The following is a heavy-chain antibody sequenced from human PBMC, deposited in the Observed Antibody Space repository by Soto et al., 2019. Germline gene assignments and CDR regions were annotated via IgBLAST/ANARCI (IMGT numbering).Heavy chain of an antibody. J-gene: IGHJ5*02. CDR2: ISTYSGDP. CDR3: ARVWGSYQAPSGGAGFDP. Sequence: ASVKVSCKTSGYSCTINAITWVLQSPGQWLEWMGWISTYSGDPNYAQKFQGRVTMTTDTSTNTAYMELRNLRSDDTAVYYCARVWGSYQAPSGGAGFDPWGQGTLVTVSS. D-gene: IGHD3-16*02. CDR1: GYSCTINA. V-gene: IGHV1-18*04.